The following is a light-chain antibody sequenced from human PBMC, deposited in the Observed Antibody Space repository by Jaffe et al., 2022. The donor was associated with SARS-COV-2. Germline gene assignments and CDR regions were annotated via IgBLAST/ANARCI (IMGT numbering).Light chain of an antibody. CDR2: AAS. V-gene: IGKV1-39*01. J-gene: IGKJ3*01. Sequence: DIQMTQSPSSLSASVGDRVTITCRASQSISNYLNWYQQKPGKAPKLLIYAASSLQSGVPSRFSGSGSGTDFTLTISSLQPEDFATYYCQQSYSIPPVTFGPGTKVDIK. CDR1: QSISNY. CDR3: QQSYSIPPVT.